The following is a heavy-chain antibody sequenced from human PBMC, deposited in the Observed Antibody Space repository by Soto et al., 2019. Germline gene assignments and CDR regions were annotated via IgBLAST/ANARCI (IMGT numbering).Heavy chain of an antibody. CDR3: AKGPEITMIVVVISPFDY. D-gene: IGHD3-22*01. Sequence: VGSLRLSCAASGFTFSSYAMSWVRQAPGKGLEWVSAISGSGGSTYYADSVKGRFTISRDNSKNTLYLQMNSLRAEDTAVYYCAKGPEITMIVVVISPFDYWGQGTLVTVSS. V-gene: IGHV3-23*01. J-gene: IGHJ4*02. CDR1: GFTFSSYA. CDR2: ISGSGGST.